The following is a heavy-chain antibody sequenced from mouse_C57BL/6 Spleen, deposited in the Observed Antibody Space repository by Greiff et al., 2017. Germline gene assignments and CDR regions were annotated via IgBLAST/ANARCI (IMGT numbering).Heavy chain of an antibody. CDR3: ARWVAQATGRLCDY. V-gene: IGHV1-42*01. CDR2: INPSTGGT. D-gene: IGHD3-2*02. J-gene: IGHJ2*01. CDR1: GYSFTGYY. Sequence: EVQLQQSGPELVKPGASVKISCKASGYSFTGYYMNWVKQSPEKSLEWIGEINPSTGGTTYNQKFKAKATLTVDKSSSNSYMQLKSLTSEDSAVYYCARWVAQATGRLCDYWGQGTTLTVSS.